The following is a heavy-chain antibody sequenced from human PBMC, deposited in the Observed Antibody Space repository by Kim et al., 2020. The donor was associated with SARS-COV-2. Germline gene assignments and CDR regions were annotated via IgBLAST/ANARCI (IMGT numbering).Heavy chain of an antibody. Sequence: SETLSLTCSVSGASISSLNYYWGWVRQPPGKGLEWIGSVYSGNSFYNPSLRSRLTMSVDTSKNLLSLRLTSVTTADTAVYYCATHLRPFDNWGQGTLVT. V-gene: IGHV4-39*01. CDR3: ATHLRPFDN. CDR2: VYSGNS. J-gene: IGHJ4*02. CDR1: GASISSLNYY.